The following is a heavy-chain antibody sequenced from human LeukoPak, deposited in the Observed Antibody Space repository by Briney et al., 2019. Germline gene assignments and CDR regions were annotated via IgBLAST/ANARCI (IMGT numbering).Heavy chain of an antibody. CDR1: GYTFTGYY. CDR2: INPNSGGT. J-gene: IGHJ3*02. V-gene: IGHV1-2*02. Sequence: ASVKVSCKASGYTFTGYYIHWVRQAPGQGLEWMGWINPNSGGTNYAQKFKGRVTMTRDTAISTAYMELRRLRSDDTAVYYCARWHMTTVTRYAFDIWGQGTMVTVSS. D-gene: IGHD4-17*01. CDR3: ARWHMTTVTRYAFDI.